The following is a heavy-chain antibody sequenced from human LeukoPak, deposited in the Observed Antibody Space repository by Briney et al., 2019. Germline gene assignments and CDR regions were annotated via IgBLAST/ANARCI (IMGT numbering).Heavy chain of an antibody. CDR2: INPSGGST. J-gene: IGHJ3*02. CDR3: ARAESIAVAGTKYSAFDI. V-gene: IGHV1-46*01. CDR1: GYTFTSYY. Sequence: ASVKVSCKASGYTFTSYYMHWVRQAPGQGLEWMGIINPSGGSTSYAQKFQGRVTMTRDTSTSTVYMELSSLRYEDTAVYYCARAESIAVAGTKYSAFDIWGQGTMVTVSS. D-gene: IGHD6-19*01.